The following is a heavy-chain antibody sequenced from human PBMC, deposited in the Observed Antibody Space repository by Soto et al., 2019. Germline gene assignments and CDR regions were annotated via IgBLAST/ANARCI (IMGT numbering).Heavy chain of an antibody. D-gene: IGHD6-13*01. CDR2: VFYSGST. CDR3: ARGYSTSWPYYFDY. V-gene: IGHV4-59*01. CDR1: GDSMSGYY. J-gene: IGHJ4*02. Sequence: SETLSLTCTVSGDSMSGYYWSWIRQPPGKGLEWIGHVFYSGSTYYNPSLKSRVAISVDTSKNQFSLKLNSVTAADTAVYYCARGYSTSWPYYFDYWGQGIMVTVS.